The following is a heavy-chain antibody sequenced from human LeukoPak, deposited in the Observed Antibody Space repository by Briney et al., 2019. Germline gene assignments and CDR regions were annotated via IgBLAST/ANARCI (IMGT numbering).Heavy chain of an antibody. CDR1: GGSISYYY. CDR2: IHHSGST. V-gene: IGHV4-59*12. D-gene: IGHD1-26*01. Sequence: PSETLSLTCTVSGGSISYYYWSWIRQPPGKGLEWIGYIHHSGSTNYNPSLKSRVTISVDKSKNQFSLKLSSVTAADTAVYYCTSYSGSYYAFDIWGQGTMVTVSS. J-gene: IGHJ3*02. CDR3: TSYSGSYYAFDI.